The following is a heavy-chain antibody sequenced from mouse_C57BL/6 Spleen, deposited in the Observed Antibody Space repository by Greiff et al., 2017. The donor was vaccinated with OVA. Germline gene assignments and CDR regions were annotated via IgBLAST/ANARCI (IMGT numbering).Heavy chain of an antibody. CDR3: ARLGDGTTGYFDY. CDR2: IYPGGGYT. CDR1: GYTFTNYW. Sequence: VQLQQSGAELVRPGTSVKMSCKASGYTFTNYWIGWAKQRPGHGLEWIGDIYPGGGYTNYNEKFKGKATLTADKSSSTAYMQFSSLTSEDSAIYYCARLGDGTTGYFDYWGQGTTLTVSS. V-gene: IGHV1-63*01. J-gene: IGHJ2*01. D-gene: IGHD2-1*01.